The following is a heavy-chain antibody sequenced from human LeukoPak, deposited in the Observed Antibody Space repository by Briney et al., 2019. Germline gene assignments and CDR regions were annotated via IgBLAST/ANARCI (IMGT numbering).Heavy chain of an antibody. V-gene: IGHV3-9*01. CDR2: ISWNSGSI. D-gene: IGHD6-6*01. J-gene: IGHJ6*02. CDR3: AKLEVRIAAGTDV. Sequence: GGSLRLSCAASGFTFDDYAMHWVRQAPGKGLEWVSGISWNSGSIGYADSVKGRFTISRDNAKNSLYLQMNSLRAEDTALYYCAKLEVRIAAGTDVWGQGTTVTVSS. CDR1: GFTFDDYA.